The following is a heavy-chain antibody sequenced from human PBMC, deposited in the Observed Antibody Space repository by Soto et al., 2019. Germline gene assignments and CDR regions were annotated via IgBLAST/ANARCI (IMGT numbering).Heavy chain of an antibody. J-gene: IGHJ4*02. CDR3: ARLSSWAPRYSGAFDY. CDR2: IFYSGST. V-gene: IGHV4-39*01. D-gene: IGHD2-15*01. Sequence: SETLSLTCTVSGGSISSSSYYWGWIRQPPGKGLEWIGRIFYSGSTYCNPSLKSRVTISVDTSKNQFSLKLSSVTAADTAVYYCARLSSWAPRYSGAFDYWGQGTLVTVSS. CDR1: GGSISSSSYY.